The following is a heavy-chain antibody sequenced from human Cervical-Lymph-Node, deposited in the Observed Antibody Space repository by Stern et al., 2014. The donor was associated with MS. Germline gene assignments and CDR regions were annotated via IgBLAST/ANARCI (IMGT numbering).Heavy chain of an antibody. J-gene: IGHJ2*01. V-gene: IGHV1-18*04. CDR2: ITTYNGNR. Sequence: QVQLVQSGDEVKKPGASVKVSCKASGYTFTSYTISWVRQAPGQGLEWMAWITTYNGNRNYAQKVQGRVTMTTDASTSTAYMELSSLRSDDTAVYYCARGVSDSSSWWDWYFDLWGRGTLVTVSS. CDR3: ARGVSDSSSWWDWYFDL. CDR1: GYTFTSYT. D-gene: IGHD6-13*01.